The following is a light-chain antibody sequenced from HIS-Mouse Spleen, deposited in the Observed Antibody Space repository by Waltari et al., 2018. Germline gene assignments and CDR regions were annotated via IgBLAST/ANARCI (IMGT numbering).Light chain of an antibody. CDR3: QQYNSWWT. CDR2: NAS. CDR1: QSISSW. Sequence: DIQMTQSPSTLSASVGDRVTIHCRASQSISSWLALYQQKPGKAPKLLIYNASSLESGDPSRFSGSGSGTEFTLTISSLQPDDFATYYCQQYNSWWTFGQGTKVEIK. V-gene: IGKV1-5*03. J-gene: IGKJ1*01.